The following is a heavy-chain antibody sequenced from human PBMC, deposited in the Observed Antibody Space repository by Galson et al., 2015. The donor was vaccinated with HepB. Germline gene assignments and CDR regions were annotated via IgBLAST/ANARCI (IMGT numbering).Heavy chain of an antibody. D-gene: IGHD5-24*01. Sequence: SCAASGFAFSHHGMHWVRQAPGKGLEWVAVIWPDGRNEHYADSVRGRFTISRDNSKDTLYLQINSLRADDTAVYYCARDLGGVDGDGLDVWGQGSTVTV. J-gene: IGHJ6*02. CDR3: ARDLGGVDGDGLDV. CDR1: GFAFSHHG. V-gene: IGHV3-33*01. CDR2: IWPDGRNE.